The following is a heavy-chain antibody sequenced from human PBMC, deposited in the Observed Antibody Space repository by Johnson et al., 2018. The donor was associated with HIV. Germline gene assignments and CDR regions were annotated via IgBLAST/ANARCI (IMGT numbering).Heavy chain of an antibody. D-gene: IGHD6-19*01. CDR2: MSSDGFNK. CDR3: VRDQGSGWPTNAFDI. V-gene: IGHV3-30-3*01. Sequence: QVQLVESGGGVVQPGRSLRLSCAASGFTFSNYAVHWVRQAPGKGLEWVAVMSSDGFNKYYADSVKGRFIISRDNSKNMTNLQMNGLSDEDTADYYCVRDQGSGWPTNAFDIWGRGTRVTVSS. J-gene: IGHJ3*02. CDR1: GFTFSNYA.